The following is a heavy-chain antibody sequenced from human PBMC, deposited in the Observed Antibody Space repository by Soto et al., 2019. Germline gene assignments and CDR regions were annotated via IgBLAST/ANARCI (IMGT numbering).Heavy chain of an antibody. J-gene: IGHJ4*02. Sequence: GGSLRLSCAASGFAVRSYAMSWVRQAPGKGLEWVSAISSSGVTTYYADSVKGRFTISRDDSKNMVYLQMNSLKLDDTAVYYCTSRRDWTAVDPLDYWGQGTLVTVSS. CDR1: GFAVRSYA. CDR2: ISSSGVTT. CDR3: TSRRDWTAVDPLDY. V-gene: IGHV3-23*01. D-gene: IGHD5-18*01.